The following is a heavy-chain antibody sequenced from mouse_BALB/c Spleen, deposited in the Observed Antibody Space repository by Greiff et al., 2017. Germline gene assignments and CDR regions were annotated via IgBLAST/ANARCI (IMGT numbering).Heavy chain of an antibody. D-gene: IGHD1-1*01. CDR3: ARYGTVVDY. V-gene: IGHV1S81*02. J-gene: IGHJ2*01. Sequence: QVQLQQPGAELVKPGASVKLSCKASGYTFTSYWMHWVKQRPGQGLEWIGEINPSNGRTNYNEKFKSKATLTVDKSSSTAYMQLSSLTSEDSAVYYCARYGTVVDYWGQGTTLTVSS. CDR2: INPSNGRT. CDR1: GYTFTSYW.